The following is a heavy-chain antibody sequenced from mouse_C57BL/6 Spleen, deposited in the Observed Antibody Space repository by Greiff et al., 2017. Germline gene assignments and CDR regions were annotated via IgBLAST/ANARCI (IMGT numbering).Heavy chain of an antibody. CDR1: GYTFTSYN. V-gene: IGHV1-12*01. CDR3: ARGGITTTGDYFDY. J-gene: IGHJ2*01. Sequence: QVQLQQSGAELVRPGASVKMSCKASGYTFTSYNMHWVKQTPRQGLEGIGAIYPGNGDTSYNQKFKGKATLTVDKSSSTAYMQLSSLTSEASAVYFGARGGITTTGDYFDYWGQGTTLTVSS. CDR2: IYPGNGDT. D-gene: IGHD2-4*01.